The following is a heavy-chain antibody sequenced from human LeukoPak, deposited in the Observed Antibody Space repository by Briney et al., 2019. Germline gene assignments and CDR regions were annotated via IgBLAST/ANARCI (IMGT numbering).Heavy chain of an antibody. V-gene: IGHV3-23*01. CDR2: ISGSGGST. CDR3: AKDRIPYYDILTGYHFDY. D-gene: IGHD3-9*01. Sequence: GGSLRLSCVASGFTFSTYAMSWVRQAPGKGLEWVSAISGSGGSTYYADSVKGRFTISRDNSKNTLYLQMNSLRAEDTAVYYCAKDRIPYYDILTGYHFDYWGQGTLVTVSS. J-gene: IGHJ4*02. CDR1: GFTFSTYA.